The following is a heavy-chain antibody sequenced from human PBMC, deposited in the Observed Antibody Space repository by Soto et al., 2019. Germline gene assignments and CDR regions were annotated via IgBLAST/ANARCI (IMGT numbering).Heavy chain of an antibody. V-gene: IGHV4-34*01. Sequence: SEPLSLTCAVYGGSFSGYYWSWIRKPPGKGLEWIGEINHSGSTNYNPSLKSRVTISVDTSKNQFSLKLSSVTAADTAVYYCARGMDIVVVPATKNYYYMDVWGKGTTVTVSS. D-gene: IGHD2-2*03. CDR3: ARGMDIVVVPATKNYYYMDV. J-gene: IGHJ6*03. CDR1: GGSFSGYY. CDR2: INHSGST.